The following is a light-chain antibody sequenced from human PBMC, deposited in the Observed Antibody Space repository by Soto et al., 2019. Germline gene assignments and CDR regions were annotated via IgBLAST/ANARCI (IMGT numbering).Light chain of an antibody. V-gene: IGKV1-5*01. CDR3: QQYNSLWT. Sequence: DIQMTQSPSTLSVSVGDRVTITCRASQSISSWLAWYQQKPGKAPKLLIYDASSLESGVPSRFSGSGSGTEFTLTISSLQPDDFATYYCQQYNSLWTFGQGTRWIS. J-gene: IGKJ1*01. CDR1: QSISSW. CDR2: DAS.